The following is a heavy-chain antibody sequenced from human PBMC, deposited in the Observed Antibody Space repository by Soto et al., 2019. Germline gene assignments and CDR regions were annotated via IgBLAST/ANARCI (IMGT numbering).Heavy chain of an antibody. V-gene: IGHV3-23*01. CDR1: EFTFSSYA. D-gene: IGHD1-26*01. CDR2: ISSRDNST. CDR3: AKWGALGDAFDY. J-gene: IGHJ4*02. Sequence: EVQLLESGGGLVQPGGSLRLSCAASEFTFSSYAMSWVRQAPGKGLEWVSLISSRDNSTYYADSVKGRFTISRDNSKNTLYLQMNSLRAEDTAIYYCAKWGALGDAFDYWGQGNLVTVSS.